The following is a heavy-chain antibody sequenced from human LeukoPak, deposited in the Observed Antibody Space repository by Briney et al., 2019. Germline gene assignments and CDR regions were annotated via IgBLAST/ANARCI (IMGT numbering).Heavy chain of an antibody. D-gene: IGHD4-17*01. V-gene: IGHV4-59*08. J-gene: IGHJ3*01. Sequence: RSSETLSLTCTVSGGSINSYFWSWIRQPPGKGLECIGYIYHSGTTNYNPSLKSRVTISVDTSKNQFSLKLSSVTAADTAIYYCARQRDYADYLDAFDVWGQGTMVTVSS. CDR3: ARQRDYADYLDAFDV. CDR2: IYHSGTT. CDR1: GGSINSYF.